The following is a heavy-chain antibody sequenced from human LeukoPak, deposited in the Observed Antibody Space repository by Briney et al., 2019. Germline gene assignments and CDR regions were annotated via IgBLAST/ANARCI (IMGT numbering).Heavy chain of an antibody. J-gene: IGHJ4*02. CDR3: ARVVVSGSSWYYFDY. Sequence: GGSLRLSCAASGFTFSSYSMNWVRQAPGKGLEWVSSISSSSSYIYYADSVKGRFTISRDNAKNSLYLQMNSLRAEDTAVYYCARVVVSGSSWYYFDYWGQGTLVTVSS. V-gene: IGHV3-21*01. CDR2: ISSSSSYI. D-gene: IGHD6-13*01. CDR1: GFTFSSYS.